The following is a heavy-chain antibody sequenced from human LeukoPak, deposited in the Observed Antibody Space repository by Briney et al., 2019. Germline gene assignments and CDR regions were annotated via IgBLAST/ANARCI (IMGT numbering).Heavy chain of an antibody. CDR1: GGSISSGSYY. J-gene: IGHJ4*02. V-gene: IGHV4-61*02. D-gene: IGHD6-19*01. Sequence: SQTLSLTCTVSGGSISSGSYYWSWIRQPAGKGLEWIGRIYTSGSTNYNPSLKSRVTISVDKSKNQFSLKLSSVTAADTAVYYCAREQAYSSGWLDYWGQGTLVTVSS. CDR2: IYTSGST. CDR3: AREQAYSSGWLDY.